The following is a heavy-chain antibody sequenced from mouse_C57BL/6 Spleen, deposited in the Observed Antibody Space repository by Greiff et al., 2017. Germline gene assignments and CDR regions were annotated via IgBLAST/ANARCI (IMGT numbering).Heavy chain of an antibody. D-gene: IGHD2-3*01. CDR3: ASGPANDGYLFAY. CDR2: IYPGDGDT. V-gene: IGHV1-82*01. Sequence: QVQLQQSGPELVKPGASVKISCKASGYAFSSSWMNWVKQRPGKGLEWIGRIYPGDGDTNYNGKFKGKATLTADKSSSTSYLQLSSLTSDDSAVYFCASGPANDGYLFAYWGQGTLVTVSA. CDR1: GYAFSSSW. J-gene: IGHJ3*01.